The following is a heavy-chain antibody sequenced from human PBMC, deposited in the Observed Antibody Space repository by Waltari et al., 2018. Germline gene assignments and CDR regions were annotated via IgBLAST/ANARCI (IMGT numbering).Heavy chain of an antibody. J-gene: IGHJ3*02. CDR2: ISRSGSSI. CDR1: GFTFRSSE. Sequence: EVQLVESGGGLVQPGGSLRLSCAASGFTFRSSELNWVRQAPGKGLEWVSYISRSGSSIYYADSVKGRFTISRDNAKNSLYLQMNSLRAEDTAVYYCASLGYGDYVAAFDIWGQGTMVTVSS. V-gene: IGHV3-48*03. D-gene: IGHD4-17*01. CDR3: ASLGYGDYVAAFDI.